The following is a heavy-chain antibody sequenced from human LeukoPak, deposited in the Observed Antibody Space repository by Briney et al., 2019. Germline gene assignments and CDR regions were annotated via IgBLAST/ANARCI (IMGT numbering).Heavy chain of an antibody. CDR1: GGSIXXXX. J-gene: IGHJ6*02. V-gene: IGHV4-59*01. CDR3: ARSTVTTHGMDV. CDR2: IXYSGST. Sequence: SETLSLTCTXXGGSIXXXXXXXXXXXXXXXXXXIGYIXYSGSTNYNPXXKSXXTISVXXXKXXXSLKLSSVTXADTAVYYCARSTVTTHGMDVWGQGTTVTVSS. D-gene: IGHD4-17*01.